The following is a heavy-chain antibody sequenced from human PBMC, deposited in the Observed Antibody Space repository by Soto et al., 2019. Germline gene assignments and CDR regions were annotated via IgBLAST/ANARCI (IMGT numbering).Heavy chain of an antibody. CDR3: AREGYYGSGSYYLGGWFDP. V-gene: IGHV3-48*02. Sequence: GGSLRLSCAASGFTFSSYSMDWVRQAPGKGLEWVSYISSSSSTIYYADSVKGRFTISRDNAKNSLYLQMNSLRDEDTAVYYCAREGYYGSGSYYLGGWFDPWGQGTLVTVSS. CDR2: ISSSSSTI. CDR1: GFTFSSYS. J-gene: IGHJ5*02. D-gene: IGHD3-10*01.